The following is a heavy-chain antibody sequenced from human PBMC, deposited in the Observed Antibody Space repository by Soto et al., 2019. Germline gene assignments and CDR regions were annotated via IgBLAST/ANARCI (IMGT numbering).Heavy chain of an antibody. CDR3: ALELDELGIAAAGDYAFDI. V-gene: IGHV6-1*01. J-gene: IGHJ3*02. CDR1: GDSVSSNSAA. CDR2: TYYRSKWYN. D-gene: IGHD6-13*01. Sequence: SQTLSLTCAISGDSVSSNSAAWNWIRQSPSRGLEWLGRTYYRSKWYNDYAVSVKSRITINPDTSKNQFSLQLNSVTPEDTAVYYCALELDELGIAAAGDYAFDIWGQGTMVTVSS.